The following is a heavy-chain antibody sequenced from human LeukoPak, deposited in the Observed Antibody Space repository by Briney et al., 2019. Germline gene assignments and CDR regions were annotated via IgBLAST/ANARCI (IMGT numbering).Heavy chain of an antibody. D-gene: IGHD2-15*01. CDR2: IYNSGTT. J-gene: IGHJ4*02. CDR3: AREGRCSSGSCRGEFDS. CDR1: GGSISSYY. V-gene: IGHV4-59*01. Sequence: SETLSLTCTVSGGSISSYYWSWIRQPPGKGLEWIGYIYNSGTTNYNPSLKSRVTISLDTSKNQFSLKLSSVTAADTAVYYCAREGRCSSGSCRGEFDSWGQGTLVTVSS.